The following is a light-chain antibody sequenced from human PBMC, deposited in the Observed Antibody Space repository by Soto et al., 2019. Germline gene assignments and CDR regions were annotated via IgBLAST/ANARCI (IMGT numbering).Light chain of an antibody. CDR3: SSFTTSNTWV. CDR1: SSDVGGFNY. CDR2: EVS. V-gene: IGLV2-14*01. J-gene: IGLJ3*02. Sequence: QSVLPQPASVSGSPGQSITISCTGTSSDVGGFNYVSWYQHYPGEAPKLLIYEVSNRPSGVSSRFSGSKSGNTASLTISGLQADDEGDYYCSSFTTSNTWVCGGGTKLTVL.